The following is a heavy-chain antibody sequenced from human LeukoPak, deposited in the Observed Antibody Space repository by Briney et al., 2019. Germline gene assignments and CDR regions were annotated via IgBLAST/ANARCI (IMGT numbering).Heavy chain of an antibody. CDR1: GGSISNYY. V-gene: IGHV4-59*01. CDR3: ARSTQASSTSFDS. CDR2: IYRSGST. D-gene: IGHD6-6*01. Sequence: SETLSLTCTVSGGSISNYYWSWIRQPPGKGLEYIGFIYRSGSTNYNPSLKSRVTMSVDKSKNQCSLRLTSVTAADTAIYFCARSTQASSTSFDSWGQGTLVTVSS. J-gene: IGHJ4*02.